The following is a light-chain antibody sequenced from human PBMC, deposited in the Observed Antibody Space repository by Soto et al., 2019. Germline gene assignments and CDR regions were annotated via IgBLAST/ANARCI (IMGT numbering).Light chain of an antibody. Sequence: EIVMTQSPATLSVSPGERATLSCRASQSVNSNLAWYQQKPGQAPRLLIYGASTRVAGIPARFSGSGSVTEFSLTISSLQSEDFAVYYCQQYNNRPPDTFGQVTKLEIK. CDR3: QQYNNRPPDT. V-gene: IGKV3-15*01. CDR2: GAS. J-gene: IGKJ2*01. CDR1: QSVNSN.